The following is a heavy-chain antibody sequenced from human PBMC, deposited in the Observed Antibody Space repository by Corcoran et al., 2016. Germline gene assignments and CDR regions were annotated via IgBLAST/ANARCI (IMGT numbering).Heavy chain of an antibody. CDR3: ARAPLLLRYFDWYHH. CDR1: GGTFSSDA. D-gene: IGHD3-9*01. Sequence: QVQLVQSGAEVKKPGSSVKVSCKASGGTFSSDAISWVRQAPGQGLEWMGGIIPIFGTANYAQKFQGRVTITADKSTSTAYMELSSLRSEDTAVYYCARAPLLLRYFDWYHHWGQGTLVTVSS. CDR2: IIPIFGTA. J-gene: IGHJ5*02. V-gene: IGHV1-69*06.